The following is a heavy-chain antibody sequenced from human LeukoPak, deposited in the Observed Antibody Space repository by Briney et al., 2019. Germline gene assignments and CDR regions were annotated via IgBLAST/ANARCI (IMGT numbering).Heavy chain of an antibody. Sequence: GGSLRLSCAASGFTFSGYAMSWVRQAPGTGLEWVSGIGGSGDSTYYGDSMKGRFTISRDNSKNTLFLQMNSLRAEDTAVYYCAKGGTLYDYWGRGTLVTVSS. V-gene: IGHV3-23*01. CDR2: IGGSGDST. J-gene: IGHJ4*02. CDR1: GFTFSGYA. CDR3: AKGGTLYDY. D-gene: IGHD3-16*01.